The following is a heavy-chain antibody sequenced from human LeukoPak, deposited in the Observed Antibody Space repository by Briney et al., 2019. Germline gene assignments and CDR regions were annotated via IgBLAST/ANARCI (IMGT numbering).Heavy chain of an antibody. CDR1: GYTFTSYA. J-gene: IGHJ3*02. CDR3: AREGMITFGGVIGHAFDI. CDR2: INAGNGNT. V-gene: IGHV1-3*03. D-gene: IGHD3-16*02. Sequence: ASVKVSCKASGYTFTSYAMHWVRQAPGQRLEWMGWINAGNGNTKYSQEFQGRVTITRDTSASTAYMELSSLRSEDMAVYYCAREGMITFGGVIGHAFDIWGQGTMVTVSS.